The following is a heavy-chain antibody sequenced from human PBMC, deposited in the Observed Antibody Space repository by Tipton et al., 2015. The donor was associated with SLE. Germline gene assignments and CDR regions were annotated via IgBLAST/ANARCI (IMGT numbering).Heavy chain of an antibody. D-gene: IGHD3-3*01. CDR2: ISYDGSNK. CDR1: GFTFSTYA. J-gene: IGHJ6*03. V-gene: IGHV3-30*04. Sequence: SLRLSCAASGFTFSTYAMHWVRQAPGKGLEWVAVISYDGSNKYYADSVKGRFTISRDNSKNTLYLQMNSLKAEDTAVYYCARSLVWSGYFGFMDDWGKGTTVTVSS. CDR3: ARSLVWSGYFGFMDD.